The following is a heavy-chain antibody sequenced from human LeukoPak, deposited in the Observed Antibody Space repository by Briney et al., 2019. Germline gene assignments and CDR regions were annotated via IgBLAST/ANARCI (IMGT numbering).Heavy chain of an antibody. V-gene: IGHV4-38-2*01. CDR3: ARLLGRTFYYMDV. J-gene: IGHJ6*03. Sequence: SETLSLTCAVSGYSISSGYYWGWIRPPPGKGLEWIGSIYHSGSTYYNPSLKSRVTISVDTSKNQFSLKLSSVTAAVTAVYYCARLLGRTFYYMDVWGKGTTVTVSS. CDR2: IYHSGST. CDR1: GYSISSGYY. D-gene: IGHD2-2*01.